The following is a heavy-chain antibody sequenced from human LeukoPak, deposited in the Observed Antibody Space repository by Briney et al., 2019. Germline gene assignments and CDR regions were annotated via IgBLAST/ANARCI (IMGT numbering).Heavy chain of an antibody. CDR1: GASIRTYY. Sequence: PSETQPLTCNVSGASIRTYYWCWIRQPPGKGLEWVGHIYYSGGTRYNPSLKSRVTISVDTSKNQFSLKLNSVTAADTALYYCVREQAVAGSGFDYWGQGTLVTVSS. CDR3: VREQAVAGSGFDY. D-gene: IGHD6-19*01. CDR2: IYYSGGT. J-gene: IGHJ4*02. V-gene: IGHV4-59*01.